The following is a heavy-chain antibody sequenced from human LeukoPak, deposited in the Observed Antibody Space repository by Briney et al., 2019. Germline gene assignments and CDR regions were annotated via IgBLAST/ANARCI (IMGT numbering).Heavy chain of an antibody. CDR1: GGSISSSSYY. D-gene: IGHD1-26*01. Sequence: EPSQTLSLTCAVSGGSISSSSYYWGWIRQPPGKGLEWIGSIYYSGSTYYNPSLKSRVTISLDTSKNQFSLKLSSVTAADTAVYYCARGGDGSYWRLYYFDYWGQETLVTVSS. J-gene: IGHJ4*02. CDR3: ARGGDGSYWRLYYFDY. V-gene: IGHV4-39*07. CDR2: IYYSGST.